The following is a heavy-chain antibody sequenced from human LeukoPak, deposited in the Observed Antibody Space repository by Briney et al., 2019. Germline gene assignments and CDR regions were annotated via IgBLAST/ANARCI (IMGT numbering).Heavy chain of an antibody. CDR1: GYTFTSYG. J-gene: IGHJ4*02. V-gene: IGHV1-18*01. Sequence: ASVKVSCKASGYTFTSYGISWVRQAPGQGLEWMGWISAYNGNTNYAQKLQGRVTMTTDTSTSTAYMELRSLRSDDTAVYYCARDSRYCSGGSCYPSPFDYWGQGTLVTVSS. D-gene: IGHD2-15*01. CDR3: ARDSRYCSGGSCYPSPFDY. CDR2: ISAYNGNT.